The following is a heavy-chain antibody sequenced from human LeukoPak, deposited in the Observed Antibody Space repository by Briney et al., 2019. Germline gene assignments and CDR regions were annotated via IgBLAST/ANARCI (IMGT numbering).Heavy chain of an antibody. D-gene: IGHD3-3*01. Sequence: SETLSLTCTVSGGSISSYYWSWLRQPPGKGLEWIGYIYYSGSTNYNPSLKSRVTISVDTSKNQFSLKLSSVTAADTAVYYCARALRKKRITIFGVVTCDAFDIWGQGTMVTVSS. V-gene: IGHV4-59*01. CDR3: ARALRKKRITIFGVVTCDAFDI. CDR1: GGSISSYY. J-gene: IGHJ3*02. CDR2: IYYSGST.